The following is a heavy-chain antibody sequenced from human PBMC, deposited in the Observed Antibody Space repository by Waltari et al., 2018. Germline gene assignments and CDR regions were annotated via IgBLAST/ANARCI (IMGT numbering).Heavy chain of an antibody. Sequence: EVQLVESGGGLVQPGGSLRLSCAASGFTFSSYAMHWVRQAPGTGLEYVSAISSNGGSTYYANSVKGRFTISRDNSKNTLYLQMGSLRAEDMAVHYCARGGWSGSYHHELYYFDYWGQGTLVTVSS. CDR1: GFTFSSYA. CDR3: ARGGWSGSYHHELYYFDY. V-gene: IGHV3-64*01. CDR2: ISSNGGST. J-gene: IGHJ4*02. D-gene: IGHD1-26*01.